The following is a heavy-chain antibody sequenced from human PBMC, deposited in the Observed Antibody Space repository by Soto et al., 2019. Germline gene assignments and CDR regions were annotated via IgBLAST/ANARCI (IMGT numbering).Heavy chain of an antibody. V-gene: IGHV3-33*01. CDR3: ARNGITGTTEKFVDY. Sequence: GGSLRLSCAASGFTFSSYGMHWVRQAPGKGLEWVAVIWYDGSNKYYADSVKGRFTISRDNSKNTLYLQMNSLRAEDTAVYYCARNGITGTTEKFVDYWGQGTLVPVSS. J-gene: IGHJ4*02. D-gene: IGHD1-20*01. CDR2: IWYDGSNK. CDR1: GFTFSSYG.